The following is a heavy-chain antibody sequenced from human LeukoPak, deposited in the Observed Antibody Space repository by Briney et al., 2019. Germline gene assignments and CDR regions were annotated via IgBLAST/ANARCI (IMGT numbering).Heavy chain of an antibody. J-gene: IGHJ6*03. CDR1: GYTFTSYD. V-gene: IGHV1-8*03. CDR3: ARARAARRPYYYYYMDV. Sequence: ASVKVSCKASGYTFTSYDINWVRQATGQWLEWMGWMNPNSGNTGYAQKFQGRVTTTRNTSISTAYMELSSLRSEDTAVYYCARARAARRPYYYYYMDVWGKGTTVTVSS. CDR2: MNPNSGNT. D-gene: IGHD6-6*01.